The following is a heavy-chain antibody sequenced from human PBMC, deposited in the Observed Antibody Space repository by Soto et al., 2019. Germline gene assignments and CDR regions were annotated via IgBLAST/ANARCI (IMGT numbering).Heavy chain of an antibody. Sequence: GGSLRLSCAASGFTFSSYDMHWVRQATGKGLEWVSAIGTAGDTYYPGSVKGRFTISRDNAKNSLYLQMNSLRAGDTAVSYCARGAGGEAGPEWFDPWGQGTLVTVSS. V-gene: IGHV3-13*01. CDR2: IGTAGDT. CDR3: ARGAGGEAGPEWFDP. CDR1: GFTFSSYD. J-gene: IGHJ5*02. D-gene: IGHD3-16*01.